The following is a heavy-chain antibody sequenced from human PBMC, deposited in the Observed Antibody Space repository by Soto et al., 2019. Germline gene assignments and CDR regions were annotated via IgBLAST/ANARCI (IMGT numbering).Heavy chain of an antibody. CDR1: GYTFTGYY. V-gene: IGHV1-2*04. CDR2: INPNSGGK. Sequence: ASVKVSCNASGYTFTGYYMHWVRQAPGQGLEWMGWINPNSGGKNYTQKFQGWVTMTRDTSISTAYMELSRLRSDDTAVYYCARASEGPFDYWGQGTLVTVSS. D-gene: IGHD1-26*01. CDR3: ARASEGPFDY. J-gene: IGHJ4*02.